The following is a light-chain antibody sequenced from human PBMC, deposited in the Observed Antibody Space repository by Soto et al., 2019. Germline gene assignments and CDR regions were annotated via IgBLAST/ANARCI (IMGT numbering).Light chain of an antibody. CDR3: QQRSNWPRT. V-gene: IGKV3-11*01. J-gene: IGKJ1*01. Sequence: EIVLTQSPATLSLSPGERATLSCRASQSVSTYLAWYQQKPGQAPRLLIYDASNRATGIPARFSGSGSGTEFTFTNSSLEPEDFAVYYCQQRSNWPRTFGQGTNVEIK. CDR1: QSVSTY. CDR2: DAS.